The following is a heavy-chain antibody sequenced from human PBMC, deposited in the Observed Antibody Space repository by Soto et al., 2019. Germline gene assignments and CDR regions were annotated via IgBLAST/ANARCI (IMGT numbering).Heavy chain of an antibody. CDR1: GGTFSSYA. CDR3: ARGSWIQLWLEGGNYYYGMDV. D-gene: IGHD5-18*01. J-gene: IGHJ6*02. V-gene: IGHV1-69*01. CDR2: IIPIFGTA. Sequence: QVQLVQSGAEVKKPGSSVKVSCKASGGTFSSYAISWVRQAPGQGLEWMGGIIPIFGTANYAQKFQGRVTITADESTSTAYMELSSLRSEDTAVYHCARGSWIQLWLEGGNYYYGMDVWGQGTTVTVSS.